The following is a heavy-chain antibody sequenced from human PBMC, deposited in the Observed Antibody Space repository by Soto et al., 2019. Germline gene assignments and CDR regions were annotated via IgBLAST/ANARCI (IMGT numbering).Heavy chain of an antibody. V-gene: IGHV1-69*01. CDR2: VISLCGTA. J-gene: IGHJ4*02. Sequence: VQLMQSGAEVKKPGSSVKVSCKASGGTFSSHSINWERQAPGQGLEWMGGVISLCGTANYAHNFKGRVTITADQSTSTAYMELNSLRSDDTAVYYCAREVSYGDFSAALLDWGQGTLVTVSS. D-gene: IGHD4-17*01. CDR3: AREVSYGDFSAALLD. CDR1: GGTFSSHS.